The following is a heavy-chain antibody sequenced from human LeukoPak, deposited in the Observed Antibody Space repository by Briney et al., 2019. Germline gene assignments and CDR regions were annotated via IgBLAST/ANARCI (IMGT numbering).Heavy chain of an antibody. CDR2: INHSGST. CDR1: GGSFSGYY. Sequence: PSETLSLTCAVYGGSFSGYYWSWIRQPPGKGLEWIGEINHSGSTNYNPSLKSRVTISVDTSKNQFSLKLSSVTAAGTAVYYCARSYAQRDIVVVVAAPYYFDYWGQGTLVTVSS. J-gene: IGHJ4*02. D-gene: IGHD2-15*01. V-gene: IGHV4-34*01. CDR3: ARSYAQRDIVVVVAAPYYFDY.